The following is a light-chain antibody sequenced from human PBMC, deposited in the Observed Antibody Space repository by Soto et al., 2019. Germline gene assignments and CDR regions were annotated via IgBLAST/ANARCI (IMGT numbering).Light chain of an antibody. J-gene: IGKJ1*01. V-gene: IGKV3-20*01. CDR1: QSINSNY. Sequence: EIVLTQSPATLSLSPGERATLSCRASQSINSNYVAWYHHKPGQAPRLLIYGASHRATGLPDRFSGSGSGTAFTLTIGRLEPEDFAVYYCQQYGNSPRTFGQGTKVEIK. CDR3: QQYGNSPRT. CDR2: GAS.